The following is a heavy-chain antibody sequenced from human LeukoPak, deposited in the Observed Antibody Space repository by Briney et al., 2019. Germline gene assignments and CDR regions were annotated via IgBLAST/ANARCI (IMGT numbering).Heavy chain of an antibody. D-gene: IGHD3-22*01. V-gene: IGHV1-2*02. J-gene: IGHJ3*02. CDR2: INPNSGGT. Sequence: ASVKVSCKASGYTFTGYYMHWVRQAPGQGLEWMGWINPNSGGTNYAQKFQGRVTMTRDTSISTAYMELSRLRSDDTAVYCCARPGQDYYDSSGYYYGHDAFDIWGQGTMVTVSS. CDR1: GYTFTGYY. CDR3: ARPGQDYYDSSGYYYGHDAFDI.